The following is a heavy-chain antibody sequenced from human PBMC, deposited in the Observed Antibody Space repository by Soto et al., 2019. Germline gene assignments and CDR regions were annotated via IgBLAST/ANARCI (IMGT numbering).Heavy chain of an antibody. CDR1: GFTFSSYA. CDR3: AINSRYCSSTSCYAD. Sequence: EVQLLESGAGLVQPGGSLRLSCAASGFTFSSYAMSWVRQAPGKGLEWISGISTSGDSTYYADSVKGRFTISTDNSKATLYLQMNSLRAGDTAVYYCAINSRYCSSTSCYADWGQGTLVTVSS. J-gene: IGHJ4*02. V-gene: IGHV3-23*01. D-gene: IGHD2-2*01. CDR2: ISTSGDST.